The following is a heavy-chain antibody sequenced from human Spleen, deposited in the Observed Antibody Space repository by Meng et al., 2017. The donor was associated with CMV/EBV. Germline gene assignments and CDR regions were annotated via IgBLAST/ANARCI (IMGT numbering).Heavy chain of an antibody. CDR1: GFSFTNYW. J-gene: IGHJ4*02. D-gene: IGHD3-10*01. CDR3: ARHKASAVPADY. V-gene: IGHV5-51*01. Sequence: KVSCKGSGFSFTNYWIGWVRQMPGKGLEWMGIIYPDDSDTKYSPSFQGQVTISADMSINTAYLQWSSLKASDTAIYYCARHKASAVPADYWGQGTLVTVSS. CDR2: IYPDDSDT.